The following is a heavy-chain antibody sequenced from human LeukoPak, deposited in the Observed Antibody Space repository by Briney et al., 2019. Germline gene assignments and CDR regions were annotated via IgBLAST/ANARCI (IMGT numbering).Heavy chain of an antibody. J-gene: IGHJ4*02. Sequence: PWATLSLTCVVSGYSITNGDYWGWTRQSPGKGLEWIASIYNSASTHYNPSLRSRVTILVDTSKNEFSLKMRSVTAADTAVYYCAKNSTSGFFDYWGQGTLATVSS. CDR1: GYSITNGDY. V-gene: IGHV4-38-2*01. CDR3: AKNSTSGFFDY. D-gene: IGHD3-10*01. CDR2: IYNSAST.